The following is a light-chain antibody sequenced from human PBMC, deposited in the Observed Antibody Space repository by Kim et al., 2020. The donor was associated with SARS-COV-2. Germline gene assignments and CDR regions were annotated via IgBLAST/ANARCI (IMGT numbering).Light chain of an antibody. Sequence: PPSISCSSSQSLLNSNGYNYLAWYLQKPGQSPQLLIYLGSNRASGVPDRFSGSGSGTDFTLKISRVEAEDVGVYYCMQALQTPITFGQGTRLEIK. V-gene: IGKV2-28*01. CDR1: QSLLNSNGYNY. CDR2: LGS. CDR3: MQALQTPIT. J-gene: IGKJ5*01.